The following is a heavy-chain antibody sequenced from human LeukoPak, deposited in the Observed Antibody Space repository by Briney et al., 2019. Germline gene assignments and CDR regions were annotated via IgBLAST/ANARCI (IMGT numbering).Heavy chain of an antibody. D-gene: IGHD3-10*01. Sequence: GESLKISCKGSGYSFTSYWIGWVRQMPGKGLEWMGIIYPGDSDTRYSPSFQGQVTISADKSISTAYLQWSSLKASDTAMYYCARHHLNYYGSGSYPTLYYYGMDVWGQGTTVTVSS. J-gene: IGHJ6*02. V-gene: IGHV5-51*01. CDR1: GYSFTSYW. CDR2: IYPGDSDT. CDR3: ARHHLNYYGSGSYPTLYYYGMDV.